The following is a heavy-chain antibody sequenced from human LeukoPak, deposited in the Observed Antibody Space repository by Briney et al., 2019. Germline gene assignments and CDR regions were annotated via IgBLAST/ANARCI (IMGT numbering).Heavy chain of an antibody. Sequence: GGSLRLSCAASGFTFDDYAMHWVRQAPGKGLEWVSGISWNSGSIGYADSVKGRFTISRDNAKNSLYLQMNSLRAEDTALYYCAKGSHDGTSRWGQGTLVTVSS. CDR3: AKGSHDGTSR. J-gene: IGHJ4*02. D-gene: IGHD1-26*01. CDR2: ISWNSGSI. V-gene: IGHV3-9*01. CDR1: GFTFDDYA.